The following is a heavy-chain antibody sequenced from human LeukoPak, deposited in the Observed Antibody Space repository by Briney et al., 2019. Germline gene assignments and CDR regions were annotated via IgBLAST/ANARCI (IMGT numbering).Heavy chain of an antibody. CDR1: GYTFTRYY. V-gene: IGHV1-2*02. J-gene: IGHJ5*02. CDR2: INPNSGGT. CDR3: ARNGGYCGGDCYPRDNWFDH. D-gene: IGHD2-21*01. Sequence: GASVKVSCKASGYTFTRYYMHWVRQAPGQGLEWMGWINPNSGGTNYAQKFQGRVTMTRDTSISTAYMELSRLRSDDTAVYYCARNGGYCGGDCYPRDNWFDHWGQGTLVTVSS.